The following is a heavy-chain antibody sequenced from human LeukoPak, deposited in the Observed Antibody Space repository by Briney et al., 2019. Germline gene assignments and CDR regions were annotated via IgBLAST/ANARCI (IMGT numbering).Heavy chain of an antibody. CDR2: INAYNGNT. D-gene: IGHD3-16*01. V-gene: IGHV1-18*01. Sequence: GASVKVSCKAAGYTFTSYGISWVRQAPGQGLEWRGWINAYNGNTNDAQKLQGRVTMTTDTSTSTAYMELRNLRSDDTAVYYCARGGPAARLITFGGVTDYWGQGTLVTVSS. CDR3: ARGGPAARLITFGGVTDY. CDR1: GYTFTSYG. J-gene: IGHJ4*02.